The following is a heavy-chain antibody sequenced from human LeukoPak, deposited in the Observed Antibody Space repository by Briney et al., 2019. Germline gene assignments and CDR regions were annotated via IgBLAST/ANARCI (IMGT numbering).Heavy chain of an antibody. D-gene: IGHD5-24*01. CDR3: ARRGDGYNYDAFDI. Sequence: GSLRLSCAASGFSFSSCAMSWVRQPPGKGLEWIGEIYHSGSTNYNPSLKSRVTILVNRSKNQFSLKLSSVTAADTAVYYCARRGDGYNYDAFDIWGQGTMVTVSS. CDR1: GFSFSSCAM. J-gene: IGHJ3*02. CDR2: IYHSGST. V-gene: IGHV4-4*02.